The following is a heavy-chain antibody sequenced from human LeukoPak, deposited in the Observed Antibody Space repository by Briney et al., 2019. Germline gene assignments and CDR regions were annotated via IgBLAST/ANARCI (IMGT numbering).Heavy chain of an antibody. CDR2: ISCSLGRT. Sequence: GKSLRLSSAATGFTISSYGMSRVSLAPGKGPERVAAISCSLGRTYFAESVKGRFTISRVNSNNTLYLQMNILRAEDTAVYYCAKDHPITMLVVEGECFDYWGQGTLVTVSS. V-gene: IGHV3-23*01. J-gene: IGHJ4*02. CDR3: AKDHPITMLVVEGECFDY. CDR1: GFTISSYG. D-gene: IGHD3-22*01.